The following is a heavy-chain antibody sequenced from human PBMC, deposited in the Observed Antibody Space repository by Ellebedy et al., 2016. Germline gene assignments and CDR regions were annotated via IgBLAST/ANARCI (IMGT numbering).Heavy chain of an antibody. D-gene: IGHD5-12*01. V-gene: IGHV4-39*07. Sequence: SETLSLTCTVSGGSISTTSYYWGWIRQPPGKGLEWIGSIYYRGRAYYNPSLKSRVTISVDMSKNQFSLKLNSVTAADTAVYYCARATLVATTTLDHWGQGTPVTVSS. J-gene: IGHJ4*02. CDR2: IYYRGRA. CDR1: GGSISTTSYY. CDR3: ARATLVATTTLDH.